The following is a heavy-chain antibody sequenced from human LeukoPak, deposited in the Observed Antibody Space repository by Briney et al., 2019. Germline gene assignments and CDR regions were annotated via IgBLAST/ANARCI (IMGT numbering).Heavy chain of an antibody. Sequence: SGPTLVNPTQTLTLTCTFSGFSHSTSGMCVSWIRQPPGKALEWLARIDWDDDKYYSTSLKTRLTISKDTSKNQVVLTMTNMDPVDTATYYCARRSSWGGPFGYWGQGTLVTVSS. CDR3: ARRSSWGGPFGY. D-gene: IGHD7-27*01. J-gene: IGHJ4*02. V-gene: IGHV2-70*11. CDR2: IDWDDDK. CDR1: GFSHSTSGMC.